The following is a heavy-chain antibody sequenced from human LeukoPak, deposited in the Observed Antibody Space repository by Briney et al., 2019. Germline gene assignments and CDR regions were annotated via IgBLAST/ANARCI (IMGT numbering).Heavy chain of an antibody. Sequence: PSETLSLTCTVSGGSISSSSYYWGWIRQPPGKGLEGIGSIYYSGSTYYNPALKSRVTICVDTSKNQFSLKLSSVTAADTAVYYCARAYYDFWSGYYTGGGYYYYYMDVWGQGTTVTVSS. J-gene: IGHJ6*03. CDR1: GGSISSSSYY. V-gene: IGHV4-39*01. D-gene: IGHD3-3*01. CDR2: IYYSGST. CDR3: ARAYYDFWSGYYTGGGYYYYYMDV.